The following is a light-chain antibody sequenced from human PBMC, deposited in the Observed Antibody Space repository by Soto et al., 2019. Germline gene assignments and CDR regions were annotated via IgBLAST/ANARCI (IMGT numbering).Light chain of an antibody. CDR1: QSISSY. V-gene: IGKV1-39*01. CDR3: QQSYSTPIT. CDR2: AS. J-gene: IGKJ5*01. Sequence: DIQMTQSPSSLSASVGDRVTITCRASQSISSYLNWYQQKPGKAPKLLISASTLRSGVPSRFSGSGSGTDFTLTISSLQPEDFATYYCQQSYSTPITFGQGTRLEIK.